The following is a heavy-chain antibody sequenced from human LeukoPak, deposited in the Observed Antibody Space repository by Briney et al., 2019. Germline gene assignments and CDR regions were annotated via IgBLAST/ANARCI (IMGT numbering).Heavy chain of an antibody. V-gene: IGHV3-7*04. Sequence: GGSLRLSCAASGFTLSNYWVSWVRQAPGKGLEWVANIKQDGSQKYYVDSVKGRFTISRDNAKNSLFLQMNSLRAEDTAVYYCARVGTRCLDYWGQGTLVTVSS. CDR3: ARVGTRCLDY. D-gene: IGHD2-2*01. CDR1: GFTLSNYW. J-gene: IGHJ4*02. CDR2: IKQDGSQK.